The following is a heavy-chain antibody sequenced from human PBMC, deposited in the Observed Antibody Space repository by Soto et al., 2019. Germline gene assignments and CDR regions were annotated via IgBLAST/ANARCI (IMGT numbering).Heavy chain of an antibody. J-gene: IGHJ5*02. CDR2: IFSNDDK. Sequence: SGPTLVNPPEPLTLTCTVSGLSLSNGRMGVSWIRQPPGKALEWLAHIFSNDDKSYSTSRRXRLTISKDTSRSQVVLTMTNMDXMESATCFCAPIKVCSMTDCDLASFNPWGQGTLVTVPS. CDR3: APIKVCSMTDCDLASFNP. V-gene: IGHV2-26*01. D-gene: IGHD2-21*02. CDR1: GLSLSNGRMG.